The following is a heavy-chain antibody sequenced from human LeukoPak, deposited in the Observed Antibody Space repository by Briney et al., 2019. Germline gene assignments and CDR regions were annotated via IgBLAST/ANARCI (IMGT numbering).Heavy chain of an antibody. D-gene: IGHD3-22*01. CDR2: ISYDGSNK. V-gene: IGHV3-30-3*01. CDR3: ARDLYDSSGFERHFDL. Sequence: GGSLRLSCAASGFTFSSYAMHWVRQAPGKGLEWVAVISYDGSNKYYADSVKGRFTISRDNSKNTLYLQMNSLRAEDTAVYYCARDLYDSSGFERHFDLWGRGTLVTVSS. J-gene: IGHJ2*01. CDR1: GFTFSSYA.